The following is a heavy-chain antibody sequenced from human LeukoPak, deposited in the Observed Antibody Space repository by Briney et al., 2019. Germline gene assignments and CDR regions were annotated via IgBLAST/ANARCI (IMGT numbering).Heavy chain of an antibody. CDR3: ARGLRPLDGSGSIFDY. J-gene: IGHJ4*02. CDR2: IIPIFGTA. V-gene: IGHV1-69*05. Sequence: SVKVSCKASGGTFSSYAISWVRQAPGQGLEWMGGIIPIFGTANYAQKFQGRVTMTRNTSISTAYMELSSLRSEDTAVYYCARGLRPLDGSGSIFDYWGQGTLVTVSS. CDR1: GGTFSSYA. D-gene: IGHD3-10*01.